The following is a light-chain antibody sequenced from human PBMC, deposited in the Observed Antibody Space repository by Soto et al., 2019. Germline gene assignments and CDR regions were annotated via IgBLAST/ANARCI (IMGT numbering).Light chain of an antibody. Sequence: DIQMTQSPSSLSASVGDRVTISCRASQSISTYLNWYQQKPGTAPRLLIYRASSVKSGVPPRFSGSRSGRDFTLTISSLRPEDTATYFCQHSYSSPPWTFGQGTKVEVK. CDR1: QSISTY. CDR2: RAS. CDR3: QHSYSSPPWT. J-gene: IGKJ1*01. V-gene: IGKV1-39*01.